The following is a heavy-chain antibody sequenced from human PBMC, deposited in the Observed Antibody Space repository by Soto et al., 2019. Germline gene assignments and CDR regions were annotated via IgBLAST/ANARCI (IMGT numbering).Heavy chain of an antibody. CDR3: ARGFYSGYEMYYFDY. CDR1: GFTVSSNY. D-gene: IGHD5-12*01. V-gene: IGHV3-53*01. J-gene: IGHJ4*02. CDR2: IYSGGST. Sequence: VGSLRLSCAASGFTVSSNYMSWVRQAPGKGLEWVSVIYSGGSTYYADSVKGRFTISRDNSKNTLYLQMNSLRAEDTAVYYCARGFYSGYEMYYFDYWGQGTLVTVSS.